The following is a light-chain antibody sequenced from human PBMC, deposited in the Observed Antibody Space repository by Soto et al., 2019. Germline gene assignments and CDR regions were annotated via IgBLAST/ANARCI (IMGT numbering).Light chain of an antibody. V-gene: IGKV1-5*01. CDR1: ESISGW. CDR2: DAS. Sequence: DIEMTQSPSTLSASIGDGVTITCRASESISGWLAWYQQKPGKAPKLLIYDASSLESGVPSRFSGSGSGTEFTLTISSLQPDDFATYYCQQYNSYSWTFGQGTKVDIK. CDR3: QQYNSYSWT. J-gene: IGKJ1*01.